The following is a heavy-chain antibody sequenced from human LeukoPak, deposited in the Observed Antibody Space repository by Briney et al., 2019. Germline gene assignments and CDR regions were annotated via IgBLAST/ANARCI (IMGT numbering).Heavy chain of an antibody. J-gene: IGHJ4*02. CDR1: GGSISSGGYY. CDR3: ARARRPEYCSSSSCYSYFDY. D-gene: IGHD2-2*01. Sequence: SQTLSLTCTVSGGSISSGGYYWSWIRQHPGKGLEWIGYIYYSGSTYYNPSLKSRVTMSVDTSKNQFSLKLSSVTAAETAVYYCARARRPEYCSSSSCYSYFDYWGQGTLVTVSS. CDR2: IYYSGST. V-gene: IGHV4-31*03.